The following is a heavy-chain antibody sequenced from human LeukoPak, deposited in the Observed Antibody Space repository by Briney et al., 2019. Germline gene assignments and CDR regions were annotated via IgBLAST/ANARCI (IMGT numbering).Heavy chain of an antibody. V-gene: IGHV3-64*01. CDR2: ISSNGGST. D-gene: IGHD3-10*01. Sequence: PGGSLTLSCAASGFTFSSYAMHWVRQAPGKGLEYVSAISSNGGSTYYANSVKGRFTISRDNSKNTLYLQMGSLRAGDMAMYYCARSPGEVVNPEYAFDIWGQGTMVTVSS. J-gene: IGHJ3*02. CDR1: GFTFSSYA. CDR3: ARSPGEVVNPEYAFDI.